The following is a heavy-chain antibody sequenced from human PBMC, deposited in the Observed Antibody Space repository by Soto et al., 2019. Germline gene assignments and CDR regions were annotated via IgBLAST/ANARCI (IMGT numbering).Heavy chain of an antibody. CDR3: ARDGIGGTTFRGYLDY. CDR1: EPSSPAFG. Sequence: QVHLVESGEGWPSPGGPWNLSCEPPEPSSPAFGIPGSPRAQGRGRGWGAVIWFNGSNKNYADSVKGRFTISRDNSKNMLYLQMNSLRVEDTAVYYCARDGIGGTTFRGYLDYWGQGTLVTVSS. V-gene: IGHV3-33*08. CDR2: IWFNGSNK. J-gene: IGHJ4*02. D-gene: IGHD1-1*01.